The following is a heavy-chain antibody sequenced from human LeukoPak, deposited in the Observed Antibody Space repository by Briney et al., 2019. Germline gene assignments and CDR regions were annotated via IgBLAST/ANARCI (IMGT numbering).Heavy chain of an antibody. Sequence: GASVKVSCKGSGYTFTGNYMRWVRQAPGQGLEWMGWINPNSGGTNYAQKVQGRVTITRDTSISTAYMELSRLTSDDTAVHYCARAPLIVGAADNWFAPWGQGTLVTASS. V-gene: IGHV1-2*02. J-gene: IGHJ5*02. CDR3: ARAPLIVGAADNWFAP. CDR2: INPNSGGT. D-gene: IGHD1-26*01. CDR1: GYTFTGNY.